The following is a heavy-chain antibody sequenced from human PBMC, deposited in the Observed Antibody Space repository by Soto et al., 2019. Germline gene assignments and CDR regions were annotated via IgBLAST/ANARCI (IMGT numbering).Heavy chain of an antibody. J-gene: IGHJ5*02. V-gene: IGHV4-30-2*01. CDR2: IYHSGST. Sequence: PSETLSLTCAVSGGSISSGGYSWSWIRQPPGKGLEWIGYIYHSGSTYYNPSLKSRVTISVDRSKNQFSLKLSSVTAADTAVYYCARVWFGLRDNWFDPWGQGTLVTVSS. CDR3: ARVWFGLRDNWFDP. CDR1: GGSISSGGYS. D-gene: IGHD3-10*01.